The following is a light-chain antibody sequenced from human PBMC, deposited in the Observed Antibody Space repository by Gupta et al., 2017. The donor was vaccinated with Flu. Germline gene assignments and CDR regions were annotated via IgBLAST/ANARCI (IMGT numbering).Light chain of an antibody. CDR1: SSNIGSNT. J-gene: IGLJ1*01. V-gene: IGLV1-44*01. CDR3: AAWDDSLNGHYV. Sequence: QSVLAQPPSASGTPGQRVTISCSGSSSNIGSNTVNWYQQVPGTAPKLFIYGNNPRPSGVPDRFSGSKSGTSASLAISGLQSEDEADYYCAAWDDSLNGHYVFGTGTKVTVL. CDR2: GNN.